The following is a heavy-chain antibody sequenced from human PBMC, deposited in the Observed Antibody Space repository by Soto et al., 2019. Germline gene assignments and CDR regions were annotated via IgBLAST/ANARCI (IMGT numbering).Heavy chain of an antibody. V-gene: IGHV3-23*01. CDR3: AKVREYSSGWYVSYFDY. Sequence: GGSLRLSCAASGFTFSSYAMSWVRQAPGKGLEWVSAISGSGGSTYYADSVKGRFTISRDNSKNTLYLQMNSLRAEDTAVYYCAKVREYSSGWYVSYFDYWGQGTLVTVSS. CDR1: GFTFSSYA. CDR2: ISGSGGST. D-gene: IGHD6-19*01. J-gene: IGHJ4*02.